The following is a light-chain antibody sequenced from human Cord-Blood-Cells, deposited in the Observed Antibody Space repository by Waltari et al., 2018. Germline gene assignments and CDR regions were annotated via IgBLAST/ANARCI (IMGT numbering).Light chain of an antibody. V-gene: IGLV3-1*01. Sequence: SYELTQPPSVSVSPGQTSSITCSGDKLGDKYACWYPQKPGQSPVLVIYQDSKRPSGIPGRFSASNSGNTATLTISGTQAMDEADYYCQAWDSSTVLFGGGTKLTVL. CDR3: QAWDSSTVL. CDR1: KLGDKY. J-gene: IGLJ2*01. CDR2: QDS.